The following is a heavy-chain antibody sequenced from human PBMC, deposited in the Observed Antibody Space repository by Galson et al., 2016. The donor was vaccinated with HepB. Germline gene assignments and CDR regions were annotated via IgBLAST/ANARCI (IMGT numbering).Heavy chain of an antibody. Sequence: SLRLSCATSGFAFSAYSMQWVRQAPGKGLEWLSLISKDGRTTYYSDSVQGRFTISRDRSTDTVSLQMNNLRPEDTAIYYCARGDYDSSEPGYWGQGTPATVTS. CDR3: ARGDYDSSEPGY. J-gene: IGHJ4*02. D-gene: IGHD3-22*01. CDR1: GFAFSAYS. CDR2: ISKDGRTT. V-gene: IGHV3-30*04.